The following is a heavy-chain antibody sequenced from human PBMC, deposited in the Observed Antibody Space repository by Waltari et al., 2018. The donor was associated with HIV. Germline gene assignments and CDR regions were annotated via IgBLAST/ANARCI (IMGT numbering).Heavy chain of an antibody. J-gene: IGHJ3*02. Sequence: EVQLVESGGGLVQPGGSLRLSCAAPGFTFSNYWMTWVRPAPGEGLERVANIKGFVSDTRYSDPVKCRLTISRDYAQKSLYLQMNSLIAEDTALYYCAGEDGWYVFPIRGQGTLLSFSS. D-gene: IGHD6-19*01. V-gene: IGHV3-7*01. CDR2: IKGFVSDT. CDR3: AGEDGWYVFPI. CDR1: GFTFSNYW.